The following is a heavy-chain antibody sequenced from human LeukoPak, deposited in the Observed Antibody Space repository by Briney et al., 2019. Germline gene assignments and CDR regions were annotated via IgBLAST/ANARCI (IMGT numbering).Heavy chain of an antibody. CDR1: GYTFTSYD. CDR2: MNPNSGNT. V-gene: IGHV1-8*03. Sequence: ASVKVSCKASGYTFTSYDINWVRQATGQGLEWMGWMNPNSGNTGYAQKFQGRVTITRNTSISTAYMELSSLRSEGTAVYYCARAGGYCGRISCPYYFDYWGQGSLVAVSS. D-gene: IGHD2-15*01. J-gene: IGHJ4*02. CDR3: ARAGGYCGRISCPYYFDY.